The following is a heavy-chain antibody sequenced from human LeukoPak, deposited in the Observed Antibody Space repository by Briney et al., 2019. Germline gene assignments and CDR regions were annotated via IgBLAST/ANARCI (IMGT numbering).Heavy chain of an antibody. Sequence: SQTLSLTCTVSGVSISGGGYYWSWIRQHPGKDLEWIGYIYYSGSTNYNPSLKSRVTISLDTFKNQFSLKLSSVTAADTAVYYCARRANTAPPYYFDYWGQGTLSPSPQ. D-gene: IGHD5-18*01. J-gene: IGHJ4*02. CDR1: GVSISGGGYY. CDR3: ARRANTAPPYYFDY. V-gene: IGHV4-31*03. CDR2: IYYSGST.